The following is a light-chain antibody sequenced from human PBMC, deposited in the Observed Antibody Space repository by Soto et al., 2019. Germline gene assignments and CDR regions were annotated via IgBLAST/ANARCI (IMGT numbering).Light chain of an antibody. Sequence: EIVMTQSPATLSVSPGERATLSCRASQSVNSNLAWYQQKPGQAPRLLIYGASTRATGFPARFSGSGSGTEFTLTISRLQSEDFAVYYCQQYNNWPRTFGQRTKVEIK. CDR1: QSVNSN. J-gene: IGKJ1*01. V-gene: IGKV3-15*01. CDR3: QQYNNWPRT. CDR2: GAS.